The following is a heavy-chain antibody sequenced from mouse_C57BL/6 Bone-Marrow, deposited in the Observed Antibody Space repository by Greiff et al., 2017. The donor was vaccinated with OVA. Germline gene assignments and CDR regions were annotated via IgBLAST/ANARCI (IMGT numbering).Heavy chain of an antibody. Sequence: EVQLVESGAGLVQPGGSLKLSCAASGFTFSDYYMYWVRQTPEKRLAWVAYISNGGGSTYYPDTVKGRFPLSRDNAKNTLYLQMIRLKSEDTALYYCARSTGTDAMDYGGQGTSVTVSS. V-gene: IGHV5-12*01. D-gene: IGHD4-1*02. CDR2: ISNGGGST. J-gene: IGHJ4*01. CDR3: ARSTGTDAMDY. CDR1: GFTFSDYY.